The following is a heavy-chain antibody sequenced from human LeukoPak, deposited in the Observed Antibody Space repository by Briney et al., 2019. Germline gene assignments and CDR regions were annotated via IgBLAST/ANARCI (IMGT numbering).Heavy chain of an antibody. CDR2: INPNSGGT. Sequence: ASVKVSCKASGYTFTCYYMHWVRQAPGQGLEWMGWINPNSGGTNYAQKFQGRVTITADKSTSTAYMELSSLRSEDTAVYYCAALQRGYCSGGSCYYFDYWGQGTLVTVSS. V-gene: IGHV1-2*02. CDR3: AALQRGYCSGGSCYYFDY. D-gene: IGHD2-15*01. J-gene: IGHJ4*02. CDR1: GYTFTCYY.